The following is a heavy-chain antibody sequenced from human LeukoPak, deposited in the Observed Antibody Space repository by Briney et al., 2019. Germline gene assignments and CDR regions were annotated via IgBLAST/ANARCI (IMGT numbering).Heavy chain of an antibody. V-gene: IGHV4-39*01. Sequence: SETLSLTCTVSGDSISSSSYYWGWVRQPPGTGLEWIGSIYYSGSTCYNPSLKSRVTISVDTSKNQFSLKLSSVTAADTAVYYCARPQGYQLLDFEYWGQGTLVTVSS. D-gene: IGHD2-2*01. CDR1: GDSISSSSYY. CDR2: IYYSGST. CDR3: ARPQGYQLLDFEY. J-gene: IGHJ4*02.